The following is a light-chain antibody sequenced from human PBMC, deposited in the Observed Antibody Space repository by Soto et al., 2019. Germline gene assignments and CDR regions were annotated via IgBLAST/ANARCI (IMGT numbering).Light chain of an antibody. CDR1: QNVGNN. CDR3: QQRSNWPPIT. J-gene: IGKJ5*01. Sequence: EIVMTQSPATLSVSPGERATLSCRASQNVGNNLAWYQQKPGQAPRLLIYGASNRATGIPDRFSGSGSGTDFTLTISSLEPEDFAVYYCQQRSNWPPITFGQGTRLEIK. CDR2: GAS. V-gene: IGKV3-11*01.